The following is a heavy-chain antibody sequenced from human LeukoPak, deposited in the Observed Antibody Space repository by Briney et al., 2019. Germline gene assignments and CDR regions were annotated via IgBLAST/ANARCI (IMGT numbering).Heavy chain of an antibody. J-gene: IGHJ4*02. D-gene: IGHD5-18*01. CDR2: INPSGGST. CDR1: GYTFTSYY. V-gene: IGHV1-46*01. CDR3: ARDHQYSYGFGQTANDY. Sequence: ASVKVSCKASGYTFTSYYMHWVRQAPGQGLEWMGIINPSGGSTSYAQKFQGRVTMTRDTSTSTVYMELSSLRSEDTTVYYCARDHQYSYGFGQTANDYWGQGTLVTVSS.